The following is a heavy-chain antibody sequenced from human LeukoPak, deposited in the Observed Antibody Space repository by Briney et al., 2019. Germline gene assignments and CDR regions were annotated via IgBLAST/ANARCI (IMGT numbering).Heavy chain of an antibody. CDR1: GFTFSSYS. D-gene: IGHD1-1*01. CDR2: ISSSGSTI. V-gene: IGHV3-48*04. J-gene: IGHJ4*02. Sequence: GGSLRLSCAASGFTFSSYSMNWVRQAPGKGLEWVSYISSSGSTIYYADSVKGRFTISRDNAKNTLYLQMNSLRAEDTAVYYCARGVPHDDDVSDYWGQGTLVTVSS. CDR3: ARGVPHDDDVSDY.